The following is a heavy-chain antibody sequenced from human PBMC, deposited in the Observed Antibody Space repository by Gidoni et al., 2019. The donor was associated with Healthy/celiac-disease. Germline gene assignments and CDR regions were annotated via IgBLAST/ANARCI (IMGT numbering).Heavy chain of an antibody. V-gene: IGHV3-30-3*01. J-gene: IGHJ4*02. CDR2: ISYDGSNK. CDR1: GFTFSRYA. Sequence: QVQLVESGGGVVQPGRSLRLSCAASGFTFSRYAMHWVRQAPGKGLEWVAVISYDGSNKYYADSVKGRFTIARDNSKNTLYLQMNSLRAEDTAVYYCARETYGDYPAAYFDYWGQGTLVTVSS. CDR3: ARETYGDYPAAYFDY. D-gene: IGHD4-17*01.